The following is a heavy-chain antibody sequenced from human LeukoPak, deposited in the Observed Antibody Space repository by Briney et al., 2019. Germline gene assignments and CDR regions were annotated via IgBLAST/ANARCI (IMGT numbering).Heavy chain of an antibody. V-gene: IGHV3-74*01. CDR1: GFTFSSYW. D-gene: IGHD5-12*01. J-gene: IGHJ4*02. CDR2: INNDGSST. CDR3: ARGYLVATNGGFY. Sequence: GGSLRLSSAASGFTFSSYWMHWVRQAPGKGLVWVSRINNDGSSTIYADSVKGRFTISRDNAKNTLYLQMNSLRAEDTAVYYCARGYLVATNGGFYWGQGTLVTVSS.